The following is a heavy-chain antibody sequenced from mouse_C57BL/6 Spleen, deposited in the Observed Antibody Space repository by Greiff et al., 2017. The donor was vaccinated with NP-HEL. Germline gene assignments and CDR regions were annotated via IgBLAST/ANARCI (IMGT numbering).Heavy chain of an antibody. Sequence: QFQLQQPGTELVKPGASVKLSCKASGYTFTSYWMHWVKQRPGQGLEWIGNINPSNGGTNYNEKFKSKATLTVDKSSSTAYMQLSSLTSEDSAVYYCAREIYYDYEFAYWGQGTLVTVSA. CDR1: GYTFTSYW. V-gene: IGHV1-53*01. D-gene: IGHD2-4*01. CDR3: AREIYYDYEFAY. CDR2: INPSNGGT. J-gene: IGHJ3*01.